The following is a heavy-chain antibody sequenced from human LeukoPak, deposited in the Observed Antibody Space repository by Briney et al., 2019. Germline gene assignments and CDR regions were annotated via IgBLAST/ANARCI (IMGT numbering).Heavy chain of an antibody. CDR2: ISSSSSYI. CDR1: GFTFSSYS. CDR3: ARVGSRYDSSGYYYFNWFDP. D-gene: IGHD3-22*01. V-gene: IGHV3-21*01. Sequence: GGSLRLSCAASGFTFSSYSMNWVRQAPGKGLEWVSSISSSSSYIYYADSVKGRFTISRDNAKNSLYLQMNSLRAEDTAVYYCARVGSRYDSSGYYYFNWFDPWGQGTLVSVSS. J-gene: IGHJ5*02.